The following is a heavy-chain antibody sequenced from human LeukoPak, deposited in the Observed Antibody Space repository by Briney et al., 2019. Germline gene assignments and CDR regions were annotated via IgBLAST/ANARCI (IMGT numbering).Heavy chain of an antibody. CDR3: ARRGAAAGTSFDY. V-gene: IGHV4-59*08. Sequence: SETLSPTCTVSGGSISSYYWSWIRQPPGKGLEWIGYIYYSGSTNYNPSLKSRVTISVDTSKNQFSLKLSSVTAADTAVYYCARRGAAAGTSFDYWGQGTLVTVSS. J-gene: IGHJ4*02. CDR2: IYYSGST. CDR1: GGSISSYY. D-gene: IGHD6-13*01.